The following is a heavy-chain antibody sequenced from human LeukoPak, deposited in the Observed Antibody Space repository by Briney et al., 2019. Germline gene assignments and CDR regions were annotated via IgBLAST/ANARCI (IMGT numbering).Heavy chain of an antibody. Sequence: EASVKVSCKASGYTFTSYAMNWVRQAPGQGREWMGWINTNTGNPTYAQGFTGRFVFSLDTSVSTAYLQISSLKAEDTAVYYCARAAFGVVIPSYYYYYMDVWGKGTTVTVSS. J-gene: IGHJ6*03. V-gene: IGHV7-4-1*02. CDR3: ARAAFGVVIPSYYYYYMDV. CDR1: GYTFTSYA. D-gene: IGHD3-3*01. CDR2: INTNTGNP.